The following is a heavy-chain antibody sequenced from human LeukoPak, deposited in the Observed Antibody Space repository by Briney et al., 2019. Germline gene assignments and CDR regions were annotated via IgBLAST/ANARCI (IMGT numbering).Heavy chain of an antibody. V-gene: IGHV3-30*03. Sequence: GGSLRLSCAASGFTFSNYGMHWVRQAPGKGLEWVAIMSNDGRSEYYGDSVKGRFTISRDNSKNTLYRQMNSLRAEDTAVYYCATSPATGNIYFDLWGRGTLVTVSS. D-gene: IGHD6-13*01. CDR1: GFTFSNYG. J-gene: IGHJ2*01. CDR2: MSNDGRSE. CDR3: ATSPATGNIYFDL.